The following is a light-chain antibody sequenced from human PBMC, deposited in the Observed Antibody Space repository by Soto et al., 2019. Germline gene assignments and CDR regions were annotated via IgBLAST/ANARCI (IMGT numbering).Light chain of an antibody. V-gene: IGKV1-33*01. CDR3: QQYYSTPLT. Sequence: DIHMTQSPSSLSASLLYIVTITCXASQDISNYLNWYQQKPGKAPKLLIYDASNLETGVPSRFSGSGSGTEFDLTISSLQAKDVAVYYCQQYYSTPLTFGGGTKVDIK. J-gene: IGKJ4*01. CDR2: DAS. CDR1: QDISNY.